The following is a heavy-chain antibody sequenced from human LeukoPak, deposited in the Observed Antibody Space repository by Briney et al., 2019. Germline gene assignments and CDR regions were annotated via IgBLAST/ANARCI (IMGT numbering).Heavy chain of an antibody. D-gene: IGHD1-26*01. CDR3: SRAQTEVGAKYYFDY. J-gene: IGHJ4*02. V-gene: IGHV3-49*04. CDR1: GFTFGEYA. Sequence: GRSLRLSCTASGFTFGEYALNWVRQAPGKGLEWVGFIRSKGHSSTTEYAASVEGRFTIERDDSKSIAYLQMNSLKTEDTAVYYCSRAQTEVGAKYYFDYWGQGTLVTVSS. CDR2: IRSKGHSSTT.